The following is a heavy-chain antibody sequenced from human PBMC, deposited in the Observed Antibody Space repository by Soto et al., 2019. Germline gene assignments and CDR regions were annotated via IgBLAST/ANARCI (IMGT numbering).Heavy chain of an antibody. CDR2: INPNSGGT. CDR1: GYTFTGYY. J-gene: IGHJ6*02. Sequence: GASVKVSCKASGYTFTGYYMHWVRQAPGRGLEWMGWINPNSGGTNYAQKFQGWVTMTRDTSISPAYMELSRLRSDDTAVYYCARAVSSSSPVRFYYYYYYGMDYWGQGTTVTVSS. V-gene: IGHV1-2*04. D-gene: IGHD6-6*01. CDR3: ARAVSSSSPVRFYYYYYYGMDY.